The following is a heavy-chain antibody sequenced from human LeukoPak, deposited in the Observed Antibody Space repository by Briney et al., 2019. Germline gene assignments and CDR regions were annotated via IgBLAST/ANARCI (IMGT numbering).Heavy chain of an antibody. D-gene: IGHD3-16*01. CDR3: ARQGADYFYYYVDV. J-gene: IGHJ6*03. CDR2: IYYSGST. CDR1: GGSISSNSFY. V-gene: IGHV4-39*01. Sequence: SETLSLTCSVSGGSISSNSFYWDWIRQPPGKGLGWIGSIYYSGSTFYSSSLESRVSLSVDMSKNQFSLKLTSVTAADTAVYYCARQGADYFYYYVDVWGEGTTVAVSS.